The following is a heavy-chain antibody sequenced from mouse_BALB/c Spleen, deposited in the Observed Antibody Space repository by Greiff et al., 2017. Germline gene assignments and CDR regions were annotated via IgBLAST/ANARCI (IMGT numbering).Heavy chain of an antibody. D-gene: IGHD3-2*01. CDR3: ARGTARATFDY. CDR2: ILPGSGST. J-gene: IGHJ2*01. Sequence: QVQLQQSGAELMKPGASVKISCKATGYTFSSYWIEWVKQRPGHGLEWIGEILPGSGSTNYNEKFKGKATFTADTSSNTAYMQLSSLTSEDSAVYYCARGTARATFDYWGQGTTLTVSS. CDR1: GYTFSSYW. V-gene: IGHV1-9*01.